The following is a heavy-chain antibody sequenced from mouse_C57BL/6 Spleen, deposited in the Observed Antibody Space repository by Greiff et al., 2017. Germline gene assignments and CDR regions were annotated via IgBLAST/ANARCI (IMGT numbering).Heavy chain of an antibody. CDR2: IDPEDGDN. CDR3: ARRYCGDYVDY. Sequence: VMLVESGAELVKPGASVKFSCTASGFTISDSCMHWVKQRPEQGLEWIGGIDPEDGDNKYAEKVQGKATITTDKSTTTAYLQLSSLTAEDTAVDYCARRYCGDYVDYWGQGTTLTVSS. V-gene: IGHV14-2*02. J-gene: IGHJ2*01. D-gene: IGHD2-13*01. CDR1: GFTISDSC.